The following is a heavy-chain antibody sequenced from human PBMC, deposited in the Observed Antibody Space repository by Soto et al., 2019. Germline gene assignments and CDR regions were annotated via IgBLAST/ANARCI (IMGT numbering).Heavy chain of an antibody. Sequence: ASVKVSCKVSGYTLTELSMHWVRQAPGKGLEWMGGFDPEDGETIYAQKFQGRVTMTEDTSTDTAYMELSSLRSEDTAVYYCATRDEDAASYYFDYWGQGTLVTVSS. CDR2: FDPEDGET. D-gene: IGHD5-18*01. V-gene: IGHV1-24*01. J-gene: IGHJ4*02. CDR1: GYTLTELS. CDR3: ATRDEDAASYYFDY.